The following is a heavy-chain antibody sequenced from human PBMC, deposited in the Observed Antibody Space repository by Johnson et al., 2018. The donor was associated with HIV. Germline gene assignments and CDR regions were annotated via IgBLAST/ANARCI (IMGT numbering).Heavy chain of an antibody. V-gene: IGHV3-48*03. CDR1: AFTFSSYE. D-gene: IGHD3-10*01. J-gene: IGHJ3*01. CDR3: ARGGLLWFGHPAD. Sequence: VQLVESGGGLVQPGGSLKLSCAASAFTFSSYEMNWVRQAPGKGLEWVSYISSRATTIYYADSVKGRFTISRDNAKNTLYLEMNSLRAEDTAVYYCARGGLLWFGHPADWGQGTMVTVSS. CDR2: ISSRATTI.